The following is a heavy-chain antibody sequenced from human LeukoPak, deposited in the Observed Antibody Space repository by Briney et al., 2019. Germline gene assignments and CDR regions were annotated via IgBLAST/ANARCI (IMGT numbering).Heavy chain of an antibody. Sequence: ASVKVSCKASGYTFTSYGICWVRQAPGQGLEWMGWISAYNSNTNYAQKLQGRVTMTTDTSTSTAYMELRSLRSDDTAVYYCARESQLLPPGARYYYYMDVWGKGTTVTVSS. D-gene: IGHD2-2*01. V-gene: IGHV1-18*01. J-gene: IGHJ6*03. CDR2: ISAYNSNT. CDR3: ARESQLLPPGARYYYYMDV. CDR1: GYTFTSYG.